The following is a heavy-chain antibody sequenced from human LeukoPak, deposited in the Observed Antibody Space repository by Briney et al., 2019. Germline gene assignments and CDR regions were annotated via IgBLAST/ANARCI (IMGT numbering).Heavy chain of an antibody. CDR3: AREGHSSGNCGMFDI. D-gene: IGHD3-22*01. CDR2: IDGSGSST. V-gene: IGHV3-64*01. Sequence: GGSLRLSCAASGFSLSSSVMHWVRQGPGKGLEYVSGIDGSGSSTHYANSLKDRFTISKDNSKNTLYLQMGSLRVEDMAVYYCAREGHSSGNCGMFDIWGQGTMVTVSS. J-gene: IGHJ3*02. CDR1: GFSLSSSV.